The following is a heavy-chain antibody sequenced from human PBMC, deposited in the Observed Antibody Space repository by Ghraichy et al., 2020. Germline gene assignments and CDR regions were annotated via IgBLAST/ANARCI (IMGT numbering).Heavy chain of an antibody. CDR1: GYTFTGYY. CDR2: NNPNSGGT. D-gene: IGHD5-24*01. J-gene: IGHJ4*02. Sequence: ASVKVSCKASGYTFTGYYMHWVRQAPGQRLEWIGRNNPNSGGTNYAHKFQGRVTMTRDTSIITAYIELSRLRSDDTAVYYCARVGESRDGYNLGDYWSLGSMVIVYS. V-gene: IGHV1-2*06. CDR3: ARVGESRDGYNLGDY.